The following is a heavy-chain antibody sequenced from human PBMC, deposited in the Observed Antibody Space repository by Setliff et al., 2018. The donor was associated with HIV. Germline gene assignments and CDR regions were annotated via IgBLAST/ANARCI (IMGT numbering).Heavy chain of an antibody. CDR3: ARDHNSGNYIRYGFDI. V-gene: IGHV4-28*03. D-gene: IGHD1-26*01. CDR2: IYYSGSI. CDR1: GYSISSNDW. Sequence: PSETLSLTCVVSGYSISSNDWWGWIRQSPGKGLEWIGYIYYSGSIYYNPSLKSRVTMSVDTSKNQFSLKLSSVTAVDTAVYYCARDHNSGNYIRYGFDIWGQGTMVTVSS. J-gene: IGHJ3*02.